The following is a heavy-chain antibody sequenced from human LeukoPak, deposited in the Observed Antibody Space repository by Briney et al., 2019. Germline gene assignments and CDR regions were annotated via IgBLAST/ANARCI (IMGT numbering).Heavy chain of an antibody. D-gene: IGHD6-19*01. Sequence: SGPTLVKPTQTLTLTCTFSGFSLSTSGEGVGWIRQSPGKALEWLALIYWDDDKRYSPSLNSRLTITKDASKSQVVLTMTNMDPVDTATYYCAHRLPGYISGWSQGNFDYWGQGTLVTVSS. V-gene: IGHV2-5*02. CDR1: GFSLSTSGEG. J-gene: IGHJ4*02. CDR2: IYWDDDK. CDR3: AHRLPGYISGWSQGNFDY.